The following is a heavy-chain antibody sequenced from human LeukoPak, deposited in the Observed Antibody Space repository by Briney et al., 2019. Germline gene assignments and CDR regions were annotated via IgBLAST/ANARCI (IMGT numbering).Heavy chain of an antibody. J-gene: IGHJ4*02. D-gene: IGHD6-19*01. Sequence: GGSLRLSCAASGFTFIDYDMHWVRQVIGKGLEWVSAIGIRGDTHYSGSVKGRFTISRENAESSLYLQMNSLRAEDTAVYYCARGGIQVSGIDEFDYWGQETLVTVSS. CDR2: IGIRGDT. CDR1: GFTFIDYD. CDR3: ARGGIQVSGIDEFDY. V-gene: IGHV3-13*01.